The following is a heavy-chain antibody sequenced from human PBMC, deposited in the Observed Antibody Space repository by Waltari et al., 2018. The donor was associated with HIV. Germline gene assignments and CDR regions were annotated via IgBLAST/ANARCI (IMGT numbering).Heavy chain of an antibody. CDR1: AYTFTDNS. D-gene: IGHD2-2*01. V-gene: IGHV1-2*02. Sequence: QVELVPSGAEVKKPGASVKVSCKASAYTFTDNSIHWVRQAPGHGLEWMGWINPKSGGTKHAQKFQDRVTMTRDTSMSTVYMEVSRLTSDDTAVYYCARGGASTTPRDYNYYGLDVWGQGTTVTVSS. CDR2: INPKSGGT. CDR3: ARGGASTTPRDYNYYGLDV. J-gene: IGHJ6*02.